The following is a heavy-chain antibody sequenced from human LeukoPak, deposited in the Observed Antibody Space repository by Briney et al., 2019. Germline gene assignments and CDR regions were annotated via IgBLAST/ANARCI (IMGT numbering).Heavy chain of an antibody. D-gene: IGHD3-9*01. CDR1: GYTFTGYY. J-gene: IGHJ5*02. Sequence: ASVKVSCKASGYTFTGYYMHWVRQAPGQGLEWMGRINPNSGGTNYAQKFQGRVTMTRDTSISTAYMELSRLRSDDTAVYYCATLLDYDILTGYYNWFDPWGHGTLVTVSS. CDR2: INPNSGGT. CDR3: ATLLDYDILTGYYNWFDP. V-gene: IGHV1-2*06.